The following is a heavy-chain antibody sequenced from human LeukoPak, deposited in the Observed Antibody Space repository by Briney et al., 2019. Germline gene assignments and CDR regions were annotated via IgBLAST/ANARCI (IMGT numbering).Heavy chain of an antibody. D-gene: IGHD6-19*01. CDR3: ATSGSGWSGFVDY. V-gene: IGHV1-69*06. J-gene: IGHJ4*02. CDR2: IIPIFGTA. CDR1: GGTFSSYA. Sequence: ASVKVSCKASGGTFSSYAISWVRQAPGQGLEWMGGIIPIFGTANYAQKFQGRVTITADKSTSTAYMELSSLRSEDAAVYYCATSGSGWSGFVDYWGQGTLVTVSS.